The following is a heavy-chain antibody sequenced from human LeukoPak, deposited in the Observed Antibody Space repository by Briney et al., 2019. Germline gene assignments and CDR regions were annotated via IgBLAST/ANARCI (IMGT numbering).Heavy chain of an antibody. V-gene: IGHV3-48*01. CDR2: ISSSSSTI. CDR1: GFTFSSYS. J-gene: IGHJ3*02. CDR3: ASPLRSRYAFDI. Sequence: GWSLRRSGAASGFTFSSYSMNWVRHAPGKGLEWFSYISSSSSTIYYADSVKVRFTISRYKAKNSLYLQMNSMRAEDTAVYYCASPLRSRYAFDIWGQGTMVTVSS.